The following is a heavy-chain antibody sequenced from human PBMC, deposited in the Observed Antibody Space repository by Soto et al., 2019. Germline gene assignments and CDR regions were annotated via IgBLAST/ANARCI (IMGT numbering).Heavy chain of an antibody. J-gene: IGHJ4*02. Sequence: EVQLVESGGGLVKPGGSLRLSCAASGFTFSSYSMNSVRQAPGKGLEWASSISSSSSYIYYADSVKSRFTISRDNAKNSLYLQMNSLRAEHTAVYYCARNLYYYGDYSGYWGQGTLVTVSS. D-gene: IGHD3-10*01. CDR1: GFTFSSYS. CDR3: ARNLYYYGDYSGY. V-gene: IGHV3-21*01. CDR2: ISSSSSYI.